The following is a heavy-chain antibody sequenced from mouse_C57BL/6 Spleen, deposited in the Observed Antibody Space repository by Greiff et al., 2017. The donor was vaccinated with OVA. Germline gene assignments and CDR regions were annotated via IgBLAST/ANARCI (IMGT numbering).Heavy chain of an antibody. Sequence: DVKLVESGGGLVKPGGSLKLSCAASGFTFSDYGMHWVRQAPEKGLEWVAYISSGSSTIYYADTVKGRFTISRDNAKNTLFLQMTSLRSEDTAMYYCARRYYGLGAMDYWGQGTSVTVSS. V-gene: IGHV5-17*01. D-gene: IGHD1-1*01. J-gene: IGHJ4*01. CDR3: ARRYYGLGAMDY. CDR2: ISSGSSTI. CDR1: GFTFSDYG.